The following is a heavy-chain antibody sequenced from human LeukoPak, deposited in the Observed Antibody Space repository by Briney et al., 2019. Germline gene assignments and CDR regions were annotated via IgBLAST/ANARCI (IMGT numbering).Heavy chain of an antibody. D-gene: IGHD6-6*01. CDR3: ARAPEYSSSFRPPFDY. V-gene: IGHV4-39*07. CDR2: IYYSGST. J-gene: IGHJ4*02. Sequence: SETLSLTCTVSGGSISSSSYYWGWIRQPPGKGLEWIGNIYYSGSTYYNPSLKSRVTISVDTSKNQFSLKLSSVTAADTAVYYCARAPEYSSSFRPPFDYWGQGTLVTVSS. CDR1: GGSISSSSYY.